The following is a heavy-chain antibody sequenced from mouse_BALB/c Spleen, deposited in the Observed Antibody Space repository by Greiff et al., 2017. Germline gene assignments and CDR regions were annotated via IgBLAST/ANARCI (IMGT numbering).Heavy chain of an antibody. CDR3: ARDANYYGYGGAFDY. D-gene: IGHD1-2*01. J-gene: IGHJ2*01. CDR2: SRNKANDYTT. Sequence: EVKLVESGGGLVQPGGSLRLSCATSGFTFSDFYMEWVRQPPGKRLEWIAASRNKANDYTTEYSASVKGRFIVSRDTSQSILYLQMNALRAEDTAIYYCARDANYYGYGGAFDYGGQGTTLTVSS. V-gene: IGHV7-1*02. CDR1: GFTFSDFY.